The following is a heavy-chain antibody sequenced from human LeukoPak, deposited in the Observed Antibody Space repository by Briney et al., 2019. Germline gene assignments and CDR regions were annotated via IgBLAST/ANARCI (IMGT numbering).Heavy chain of an antibody. V-gene: IGHV1-18*01. CDR3: ARGPYCNGGTCYSQYFDY. CDR2: ISSYKGNT. D-gene: IGHD2-15*01. CDR1: GYTFYTHG. J-gene: IGHJ4*02. Sequence: GASVKVSCKASGYTFYTHGISWVRQAPGQGGEWMGCISSYKGNTYYAQNFQGRVTMTTDTSTSTAYMELRSVRSDDTAVYYCARGPYCNGGTCYSQYFDYWGQGTLVTVSS.